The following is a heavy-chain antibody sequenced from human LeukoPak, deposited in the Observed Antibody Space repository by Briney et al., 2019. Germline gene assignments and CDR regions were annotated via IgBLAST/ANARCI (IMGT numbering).Heavy chain of an antibody. J-gene: IGHJ5*02. V-gene: IGHV1-2*02. D-gene: IGHD3-9*01. CDR2: INPNSGGT. CDR1: GYTFTGYY. CDR3: ARDGQLDDILTGYYGNWFDP. Sequence: APVKVSCKASGYTFTGYYMHWVRQAPGQGLEWMGWINPNSGGTNYAQKFQGRVTMTRDTSISTAYMELSRLRSDDTAVYYCARDGQLDDILTGYYGNWFDPWGQGTLVTVSS.